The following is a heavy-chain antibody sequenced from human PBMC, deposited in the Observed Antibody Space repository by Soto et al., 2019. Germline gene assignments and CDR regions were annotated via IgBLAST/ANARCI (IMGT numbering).Heavy chain of an antibody. J-gene: IGHJ4*02. CDR1: GFTFSSYA. V-gene: IGHV3-23*01. CDR2: ISGSGGST. CDR3: AKRYSSGWWVFDY. Sequence: PGGSLRLSCAASGFTFSSYAMTWVRQAPGKGLEWVSSISGSGGSTYYADSVRGRFTISRDNSKNTLYLQMNGLRAEDTAAYYCAKRYSSGWWVFDYCGQGTMGTVSS. D-gene: IGHD6-19*01.